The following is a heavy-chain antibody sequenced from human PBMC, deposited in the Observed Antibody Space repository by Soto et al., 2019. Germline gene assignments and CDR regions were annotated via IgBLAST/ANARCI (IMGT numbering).Heavy chain of an antibody. D-gene: IGHD3-22*01. CDR3: ARADRGDYYDSSGYEHAFDI. CDR2: IYYSGST. Sequence: SETLSLTCTVSGGSISSSYWSWIRQPPGKGLEWIGYIYYSGSTNYNPSLKSRVTISVDTSKNQFSLKLSSVTAADTAVYYCARADRGDYYDSSGYEHAFDIWGQGTMVS. J-gene: IGHJ3*02. V-gene: IGHV4-59*01. CDR1: GGSISSSY.